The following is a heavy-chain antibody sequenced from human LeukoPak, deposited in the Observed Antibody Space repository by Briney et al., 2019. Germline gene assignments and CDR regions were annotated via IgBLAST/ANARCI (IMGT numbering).Heavy chain of an antibody. CDR2: ISYDGSNK. D-gene: IGHD6-19*01. V-gene: IGHV3-30-3*01. Sequence: GGSLRLSCAASGFTFSSYAMHWVRQAPGKGLEWVAVISYDGSNKYYADSVKGRFTITRDNSKNTLYLQMNSLRAEDTAVYYCARDLSGPFDYWGQGTLVTVSS. CDR3: ARDLSGPFDY. J-gene: IGHJ4*02. CDR1: GFTFSSYA.